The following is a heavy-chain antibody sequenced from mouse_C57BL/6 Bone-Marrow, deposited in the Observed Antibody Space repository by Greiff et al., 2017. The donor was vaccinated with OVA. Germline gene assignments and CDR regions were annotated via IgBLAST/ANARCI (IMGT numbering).Heavy chain of an antibody. V-gene: IGHV1-26*01. CDR1: GYTFTDYY. Sequence: VQLQQSGPELVKPGASVKISCKASGYTFTDYYMNWVKQSHGKSLEWIGDINPNNGGTSYNQKFKGKATLTVDKSSSTAYMELRSLTSEDSAVYYCARGGYGYDDVWGQGTSVTVSA. CDR3: ARGGYGYDDV. D-gene: IGHD2-2*01. CDR2: INPNNGGT. J-gene: IGHJ4*01.